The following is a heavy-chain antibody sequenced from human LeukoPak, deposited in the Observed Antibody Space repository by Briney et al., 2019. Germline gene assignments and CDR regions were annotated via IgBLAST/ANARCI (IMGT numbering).Heavy chain of an antibody. V-gene: IGHV4-34*01. CDR1: GGSFSGYY. D-gene: IGHD5-18*01. Sequence: PSETLSLTCAVYGGSFSGYYWNWIRQPPGKGLEWIGEINHSGSTNYNPSLKSRVTISVDTSKNQFSLKLSSVTAADTAVYYCARAGQLWLIATFDYWGQGTLVTVSS. CDR2: INHSGST. J-gene: IGHJ4*02. CDR3: ARAGQLWLIATFDY.